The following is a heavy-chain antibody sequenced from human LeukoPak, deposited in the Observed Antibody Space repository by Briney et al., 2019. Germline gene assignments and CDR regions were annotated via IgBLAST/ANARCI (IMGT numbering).Heavy chain of an antibody. D-gene: IGHD3-10*01. J-gene: IGHJ4*02. V-gene: IGHV3-48*01. CDR2: ISSSSSTI. CDR3: ARRRGSFDY. CDR1: GFTFSSYS. Sequence: GGSLRLSCAASGFTFSSYSMNLVRQAPGKGLEWVSYISSSSSTIYYADSVKGRFTISRDNAKNSLYLQMNSLRAEDTAVYYCARRRGSFDYWGQGTLVTVSS.